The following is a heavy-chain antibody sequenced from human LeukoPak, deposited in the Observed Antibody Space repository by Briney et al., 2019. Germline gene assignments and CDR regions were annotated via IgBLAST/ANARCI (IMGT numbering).Heavy chain of an antibody. Sequence: ASAKVSCKASGYTFTGYYMHWVRQAPGQGLEWMGWINPNSGGTNYAQKFQGRVTMTRDTSISTAYMELSRLRSDDTAVYYCARVIAVAGTFSYYYGMDVWGQGTTVTVSS. J-gene: IGHJ6*02. V-gene: IGHV1-2*02. CDR2: INPNSGGT. CDR3: ARVIAVAGTFSYYYGMDV. D-gene: IGHD6-19*01. CDR1: GYTFTGYY.